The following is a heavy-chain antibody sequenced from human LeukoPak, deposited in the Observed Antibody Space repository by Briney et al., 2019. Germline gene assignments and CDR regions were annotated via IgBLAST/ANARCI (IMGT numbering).Heavy chain of an antibody. CDR1: GGSFSGYY. V-gene: IGHV4-34*01. D-gene: IGHD6-19*01. CDR2: INHSGST. J-gene: IGHJ4*02. Sequence: KPSETLSLTCAVYGGSFSGYYWSWIRRPPGKGLEWIGEINHSGSTNYNPSLKSRVTISVDTSKNQFSLKLSSVTAADTAVYYCARGRYSSGWALDYWGQGTLVTVSS. CDR3: ARGRYSSGWALDY.